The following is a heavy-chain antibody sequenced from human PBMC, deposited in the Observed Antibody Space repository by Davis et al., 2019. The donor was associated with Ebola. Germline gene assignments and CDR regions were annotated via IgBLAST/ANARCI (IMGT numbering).Heavy chain of an antibody. V-gene: IGHV3-23*01. J-gene: IGHJ1*01. CDR3: AKGTNYYDISEYFQH. CDR1: GFTFSSYA. CDR2: ISGSGGST. D-gene: IGHD3-22*01. Sequence: ESLKISCAASGFTFSSYAMSWVRQAPGKGLEWVSAISGSGGSTYYADSVKGRFTISRDNSKNTLYLQMNSLRAEDTAVYYCAKGTNYYDISEYFQHWGQGTLVTVSS.